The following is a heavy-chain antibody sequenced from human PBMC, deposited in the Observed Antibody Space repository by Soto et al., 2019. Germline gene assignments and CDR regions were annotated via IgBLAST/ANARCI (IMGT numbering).Heavy chain of an antibody. CDR1: GFTVSNNY. D-gene: IGHD3-10*01. CDR3: ARSVLLERPFDM. Sequence: GGSLRLSCAASGFTVSNNYMNWVRQAPGKGLEWVSVIYSGGSTYYADSVKDRFTISRDNSKNTLFLQMNSLRAEDTAVYYCARSVLLERPFDMWGQGTLVTVSS. J-gene: IGHJ3*02. CDR2: IYSGGST. V-gene: IGHV3-53*01.